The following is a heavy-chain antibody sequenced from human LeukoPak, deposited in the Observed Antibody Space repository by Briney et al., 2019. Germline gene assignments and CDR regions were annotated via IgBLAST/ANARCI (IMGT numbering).Heavy chain of an antibody. V-gene: IGHV3-30*18. CDR2: ISYDGSNK. Sequence: GGSLRLSCAASGFTFSSYGMHWVRQAPGTGLEWVAVISYDGSNKYYADSVKGRFTISRDNSKNTLYLQMNSLRAEDTAVYYCAKDPHYYGSGSYGDYFDYWGQGTLVTVSS. J-gene: IGHJ4*02. CDR1: GFTFSSYG. CDR3: AKDPHYYGSGSYGDYFDY. D-gene: IGHD3-10*01.